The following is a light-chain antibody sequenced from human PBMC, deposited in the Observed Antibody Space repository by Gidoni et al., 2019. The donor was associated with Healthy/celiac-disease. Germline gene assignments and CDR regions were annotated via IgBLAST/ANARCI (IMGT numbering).Light chain of an antibody. V-gene: IGKV1-33*01. CDR1: QDISNY. J-gene: IGKJ2*02. Sequence: DIQMTQSPSSLSASVGDRVTITCQASQDISNYLNWYQQKPGKAPKLLIYDASNLETGVPSRFSGSGSGTDFTFTISSLQPEDIATYYCQQYDNLPPHMWTFGQGTKLEIK. CDR2: DAS. CDR3: QQYDNLPPHMWT.